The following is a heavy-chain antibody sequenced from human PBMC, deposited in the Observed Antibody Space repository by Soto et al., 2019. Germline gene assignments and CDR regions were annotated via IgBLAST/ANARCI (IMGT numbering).Heavy chain of an antibody. CDR2: ISAYNGNT. J-gene: IGHJ6*02. D-gene: IGHD1-26*01. Sequence: ASVKVSCKASGYTFTSYGISWVRQAPGQGLEWMGWISAYNGNTNYAQKLQGRATMTTDTSTSTAYMELRSLRSDDTAVYYCARDRRARGSYSLYYYYGMDVWGQGTTVTVSS. CDR1: GYTFTSYG. CDR3: ARDRRARGSYSLYYYYGMDV. V-gene: IGHV1-18*01.